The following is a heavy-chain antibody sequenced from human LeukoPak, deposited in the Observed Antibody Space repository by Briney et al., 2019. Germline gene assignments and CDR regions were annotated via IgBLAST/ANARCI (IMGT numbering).Heavy chain of an antibody. V-gene: IGHV1-2*06. CDR1: GYTFTGYY. Sequence: ALVRVSCTASGYTFTGYYMHWVQQAPGQGREWMGRINPNSGGTNHAQKFQDRVTMTRDTSISTTYMELSRLRSDDTAVYYCARLSIIAAATIGWGQGTLVTVSS. D-gene: IGHD1-26*01. CDR3: ARLSIIAAATIG. J-gene: IGHJ4*02. CDR2: INPNSGGT.